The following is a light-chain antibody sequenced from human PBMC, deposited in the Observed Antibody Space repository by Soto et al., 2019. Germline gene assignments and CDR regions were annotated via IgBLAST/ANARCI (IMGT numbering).Light chain of an antibody. CDR3: QQVKAFPPLH. CDR1: QDISTH. J-gene: IGKJ4*01. V-gene: IGKV1-9*01. CDR2: AAS. Sequence: IQLTQSPSSLSASVGDSVTITCRASQDISTHIAWYQQKPGTAPKVLIYAASTLESGVPSRFSGSGSGTEFTFHIRRPPAESFGNYYCQQVKAFPPLHFGGGTKVEIK.